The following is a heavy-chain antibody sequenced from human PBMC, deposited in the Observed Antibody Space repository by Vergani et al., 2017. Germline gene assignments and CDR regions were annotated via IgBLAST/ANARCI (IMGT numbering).Heavy chain of an antibody. J-gene: IGHJ6*02. CDR1: GFTFSNAW. D-gene: IGHD5-18*01. V-gene: IGHV3-15*01. CDR3: AKDLAMTNRFYYYYYGMDV. CDR2: IKSKTDGGTT. Sequence: EVQLVESGGGLVKPGGSLRLSCAASGFTFSNAWMSWVRQAPGKGLEWVGRIKSKTDGGTTDYAAPVKGRFTISRDDSKNTLYLQMNSLRAEDTAVYYCAKDLAMTNRFYYYYYGMDVWGQGTTVTVSS.